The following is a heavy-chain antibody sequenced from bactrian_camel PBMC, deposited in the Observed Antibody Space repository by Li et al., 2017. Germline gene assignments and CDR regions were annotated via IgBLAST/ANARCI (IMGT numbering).Heavy chain of an antibody. CDR2: IEHDGGT. J-gene: IGHJ4*01. CDR1: GHTYC. Sequence: VQLVESGGGSVQPGGSLRLSCSASGHTYCMAWFRQAPGKERERVAGIEHDGGTVYGDWVKGRFTVSQGTPKRTLDLQLNNLKPEDTAMYYCAAWRGGDGCRVDTWRSCEFRYSGQGTQVT. V-gene: IGHV3S53*01. D-gene: IGHD5*01.